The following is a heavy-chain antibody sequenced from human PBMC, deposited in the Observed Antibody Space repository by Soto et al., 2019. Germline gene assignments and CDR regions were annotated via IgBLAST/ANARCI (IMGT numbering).Heavy chain of an antibody. J-gene: IGHJ4*02. D-gene: IGHD6-6*01. CDR3: AGEIIGSSPPGFDY. CDR1: GGSISSGGYY. Sequence: QVQLQESGPGLVKPSQTLSLTCTVSGGSISSGGYYWSWIRQHPGKGLEWIGYIYYSGSTYYNPSLKSRVTISVDTSKNQLSLMLSSVTAADTAVYYCAGEIIGSSPPGFDYWGQGTLVTVSS. CDR2: IYYSGST. V-gene: IGHV4-31*03.